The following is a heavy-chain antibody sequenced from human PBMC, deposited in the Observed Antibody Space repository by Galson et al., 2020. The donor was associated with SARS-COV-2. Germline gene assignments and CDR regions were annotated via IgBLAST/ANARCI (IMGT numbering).Heavy chain of an antibody. CDR3: AKGSAWELAS. D-gene: IGHD1-26*01. CDR1: GFTFSSYG. V-gene: IGHV3-33*06. CDR2: IWYDGSNK. Sequence: GGSLRLSCAASGFTFSSYGMHWVRQAPGKGLEWVAVIWYDGSNKYYADSVKGRFTISRDNSKNTLYLQMNSPRAEYTAVYYCAKGSAWELASWGQGTLVTVSS. J-gene: IGHJ5*02.